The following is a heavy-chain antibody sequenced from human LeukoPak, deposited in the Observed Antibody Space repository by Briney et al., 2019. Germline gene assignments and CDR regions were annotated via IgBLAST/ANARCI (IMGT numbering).Heavy chain of an antibody. CDR1: GFTFSSYW. V-gene: IGHV3-7*01. CDR3: ARDPRYCSGGSCYFGYFDY. D-gene: IGHD2-15*01. Sequence: GGSLRLSCAASGFTFSSYWMSWVRRAPGKGLEWVANIKQDGSEKYYVDSVKGRFTISRDNAKNSLYLQMNSLRAEDTAVYYCARDPRYCSGGSCYFGYFDYWGQGTLVTVSS. CDR2: IKQDGSEK. J-gene: IGHJ4*02.